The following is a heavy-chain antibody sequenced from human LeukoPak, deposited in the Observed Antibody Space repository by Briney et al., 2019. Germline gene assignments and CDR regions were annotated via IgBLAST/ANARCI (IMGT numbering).Heavy chain of an antibody. J-gene: IGHJ6*03. D-gene: IGHD3-10*01. Sequence: SETLSLTCAVYGGSFSGYYWSWIRQPPGKGLEWIGEINHSGSTNYNPSLKSRVTISVDTSKNQFSLKLSSVTAADTAVYYCARGPNYYGSGSYEYYYYYMDVWGKGTTVTISS. CDR2: INHSGST. CDR1: GGSFSGYY. V-gene: IGHV4-34*01. CDR3: ARGPNYYGSGSYEYYYYYMDV.